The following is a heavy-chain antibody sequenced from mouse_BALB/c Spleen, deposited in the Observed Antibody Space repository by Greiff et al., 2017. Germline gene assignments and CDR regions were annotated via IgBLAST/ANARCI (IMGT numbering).Heavy chain of an antibody. CDR1: GFSLTSYG. CDR3: ARDRTTVVAKDAMDY. V-gene: IGHV2-9*02. D-gene: IGHD1-1*01. J-gene: IGHJ4*01. Sequence: QVQLQESGPGLVAPSQSLSITCTVSGFSLTSYGVHWVRQPPGKGLEWLGVIWAGGSTNYNSALMSRLSISKDNSKSQVFLKMNSLQTDDTAMYYCARDRTTVVAKDAMDYWGQGTSVTVSS. CDR2: IWAGGST.